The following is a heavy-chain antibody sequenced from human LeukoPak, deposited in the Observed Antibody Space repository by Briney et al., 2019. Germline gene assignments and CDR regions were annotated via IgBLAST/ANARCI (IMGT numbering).Heavy chain of an antibody. CDR3: AFLGYCSGGSCYFGPRDY. Sequence: ASVKVSCKASGYTFTSYYMHWVRQAPGQGLEWMGIINPSGGSTSYAQKFQGRVTMTRDTSTSTVYMELSSLRSEDTAVYYCAFLGYCSGGSCYFGPRDYWGQGTLVTVSS. V-gene: IGHV1-46*01. D-gene: IGHD2-15*01. J-gene: IGHJ4*02. CDR1: GYTFTSYY. CDR2: INPSGGST.